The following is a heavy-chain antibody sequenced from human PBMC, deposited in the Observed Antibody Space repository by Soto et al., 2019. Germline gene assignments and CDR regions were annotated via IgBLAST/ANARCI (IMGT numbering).Heavy chain of an antibody. CDR3: ARRYGSAFDI. V-gene: IGHV4-59*01. J-gene: IGHJ3*02. CDR2: IYYSGST. CDR1: GCSISSYY. Sequence: QVQLQESGPGLVKPSETLSLTCTVSGCSISSYYWSWIRQPPGKGLEWIGYIYYSGSTNYNPSPKSRLTISVDTSKKQCSLKLSSVTAADTAVYYCARRYGSAFDIWGQGTMATVSS. D-gene: IGHD3-10*01.